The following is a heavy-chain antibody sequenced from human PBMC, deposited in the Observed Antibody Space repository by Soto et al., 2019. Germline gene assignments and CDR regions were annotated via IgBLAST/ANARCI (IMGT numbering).Heavy chain of an antibody. Sequence: SETLSLTCTVSGGSITSYYWSWIRQPPGKGLEWIGYIHYSGTTKYNPSLKSRVTISVDTSKNQFSLKLSSVTAADTAVYYCARDTEYYDFRSGYYSPDYYYYGMDVWGQGTTVTAP. CDR1: GGSITSYY. CDR2: IHYSGTT. J-gene: IGHJ6*02. D-gene: IGHD3-3*01. V-gene: IGHV4-59*01. CDR3: ARDTEYYDFRSGYYSPDYYYYGMDV.